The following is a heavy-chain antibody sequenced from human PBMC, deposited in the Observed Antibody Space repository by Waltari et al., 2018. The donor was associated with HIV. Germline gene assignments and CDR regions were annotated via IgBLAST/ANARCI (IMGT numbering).Heavy chain of an antibody. J-gene: IGHJ4*02. Sequence: EVPLLESGGVEVQPGGPLRLSCPAAGLPLRHSLLRRVRQAPGRGLEWVSAIGDRGGPTYYADSGTGRFTIARDNSKNTLYLQMNRLGAEDTALYHCVNDYHILPGCNGAYFFDCWGQGTVGTVSS. CDR3: VNDYHILPGCNGAYFFDC. CDR2: IGDRGGPT. D-gene: IGHD3-9*01. V-gene: IGHV3-23*01. CDR1: GLPLRHSL.